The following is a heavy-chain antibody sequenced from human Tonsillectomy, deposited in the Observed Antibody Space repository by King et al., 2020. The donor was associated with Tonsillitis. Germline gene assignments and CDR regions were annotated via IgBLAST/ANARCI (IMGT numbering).Heavy chain of an antibody. Sequence: VQLQESGPGLVKPSETLSLTCTVSGVSVSSGSYYWSWIRQPPGKGLEWIGYIYYSGNTNYNPSLKSRVTISVDTSKNQFSLKLSSVTAADTAVYYWARGGGYDYDSSETRMDYWGQGTRVTVSS. V-gene: IGHV4-61*01. J-gene: IGHJ4*02. CDR2: IYYSGNT. CDR3: ARGGGYDYDSSETRMDY. CDR1: GVSVSSGSYY. D-gene: IGHD3-22*01.